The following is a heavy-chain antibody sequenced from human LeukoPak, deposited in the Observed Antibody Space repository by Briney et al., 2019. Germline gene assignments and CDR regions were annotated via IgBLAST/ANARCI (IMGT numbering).Heavy chain of an antibody. CDR3: AKDLYRYYDYVWGSSSYYYYGMDV. Sequence: GGSLRLSCAASGFTFSSYGMHWVRQAPGKGLEWVAVISYDGSNKYYADSVKGRFTISRDNSKNTLYLQMNSLRAEDTAVYYCAKDLYRYYDYVWGSSSYYYYGMDVWGQGTTVTVSS. CDR1: GFTFSSYG. J-gene: IGHJ6*02. V-gene: IGHV3-30*18. CDR2: ISYDGSNK. D-gene: IGHD3-16*01.